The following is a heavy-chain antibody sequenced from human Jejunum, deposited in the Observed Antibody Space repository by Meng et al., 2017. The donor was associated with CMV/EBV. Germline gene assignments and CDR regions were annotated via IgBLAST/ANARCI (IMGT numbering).Heavy chain of an antibody. CDR3: AKDTVPDSRFNFDH. CDR2: ISGATDDT. Sequence: SGLRSSNYARGWVRQAPGKGLEWVSAISGATDDTQYTDSVKGRFTISRDDSKNMLYLQMDSLRVEDTALYFCAKDTVPDSRFNFDHWGRGTLVTVSS. CDR1: GLRSSNYA. V-gene: IGHV3-23*01. D-gene: IGHD2-21*02. J-gene: IGHJ4*02.